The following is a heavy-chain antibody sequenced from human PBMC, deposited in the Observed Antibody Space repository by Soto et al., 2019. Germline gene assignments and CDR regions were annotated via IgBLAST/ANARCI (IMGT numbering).Heavy chain of an antibody. CDR3: AREVVVSRGASYFGY. V-gene: IGHV3-30-3*01. CDR1: GFTFSSYA. Sequence: RGSLRLSCAASGFTFSSYAMHWVRQAPGKGLEWVAVISYDGSNKYYADSVKGRFTISRDNTKNSLYLQMNSLRAEDTAIYYCAREVVVSRGASYFGYWGPGTLVTVSS. D-gene: IGHD2-2*01. CDR2: ISYDGSNK. J-gene: IGHJ4*02.